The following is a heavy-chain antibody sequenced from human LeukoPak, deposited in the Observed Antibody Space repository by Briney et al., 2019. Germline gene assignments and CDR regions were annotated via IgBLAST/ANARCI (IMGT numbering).Heavy chain of an antibody. J-gene: IGHJ4*02. D-gene: IGHD1-26*01. Sequence: SETLSLTCTVSGGSISSYYWSWIRHPPGKGLEWIGYIYYGGSTNYNPSLKSRVTISVDTSKNQFSLKLSSVTAADTAVYYCARHGGSYYVFDYWGQGTLVTVSS. CDR3: ARHGGSYYVFDY. CDR2: IYYGGST. V-gene: IGHV4-59*08. CDR1: GGSISSYY.